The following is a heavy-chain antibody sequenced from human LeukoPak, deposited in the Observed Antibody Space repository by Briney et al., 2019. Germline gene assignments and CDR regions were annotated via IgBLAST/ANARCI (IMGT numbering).Heavy chain of an antibody. CDR2: ISYDGSNK. J-gene: IGHJ5*02. Sequence: PGGSLRLSCAASGFTFSSYAVHWVRQAPGKGLEWVAVISYDGSNKYYADSVKGRFTISRDNSKNTLHLQMNSLRAEDTAVYYCASFGDYSSSWYGDNWFDPWGQGTLVTVSS. V-gene: IGHV3-30*04. CDR3: ASFGDYSSSWYGDNWFDP. CDR1: GFTFSSYA. D-gene: IGHD6-13*01.